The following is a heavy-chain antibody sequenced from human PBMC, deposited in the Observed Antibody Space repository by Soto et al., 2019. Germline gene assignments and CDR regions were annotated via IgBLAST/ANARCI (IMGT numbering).Heavy chain of an antibody. CDR2: IWYDGTNK. J-gene: IGHJ3*02. CDR1: GFTFSNYG. CDR3: AIDHGGRQLRVAGTFAFDI. V-gene: IGHV3-33*01. Sequence: QVQLVESGGGVVQPGKSLRLSCAASGFTFSNYGMHWVRQAPGKGLEWVAIIWYDGTNKDYTDSVKGRFTISRDNSKNTLKLQMKSLRVEATAMYYCAIDHGGRQLRVAGTFAFDIWGQGTSVTVSS. D-gene: IGHD3-16*01.